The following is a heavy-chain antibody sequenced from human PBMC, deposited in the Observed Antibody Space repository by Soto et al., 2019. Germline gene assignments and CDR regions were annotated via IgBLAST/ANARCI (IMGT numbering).Heavy chain of an antibody. CDR3: ARGTDGFEY. D-gene: IGHD1-1*01. Sequence: PGGSLRLSCIGSGFTFGDFAVSWVRQAPGKGLEWVGFMRSEDYGGTTEYAASVKGRFTISRGDYKNTGFLHMNSLKTEDTGVYYCARGTDGFEYWGRGILVTVSS. CDR2: MRSEDYGGTT. V-gene: IGHV3-49*04. CDR1: GFTFGDFA. J-gene: IGHJ4*02.